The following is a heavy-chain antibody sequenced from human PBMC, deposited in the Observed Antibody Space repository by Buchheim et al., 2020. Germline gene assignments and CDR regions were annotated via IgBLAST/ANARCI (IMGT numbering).Heavy chain of an antibody. CDR1: GFIFSDYY. D-gene: IGHD3-10*01. J-gene: IGHJ4*02. CDR3: ARESYSGWFGAPDY. V-gene: IGHV3-11*01. Sequence: QVQLVESGGGLVKPGGSLRLSCAASGFIFSDYYMSWIRQAPGKGLEWVSYISSSGSNKYYVDSVKGRFTISRDNTKKSLFLQRNSLRAEDTAVYYCARESYSGWFGAPDYWGQGTL. CDR2: ISSSGSNK.